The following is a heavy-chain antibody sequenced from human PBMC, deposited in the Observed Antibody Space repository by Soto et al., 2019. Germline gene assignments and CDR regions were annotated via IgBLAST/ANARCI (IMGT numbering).Heavy chain of an antibody. CDR1: GFTFSSYA. D-gene: IGHD4-17*01. CDR2: ISDDGNKK. V-gene: IGHV3-30-3*01. J-gene: IGHJ3*02. CDR3: ARDSSKTTRGAFDI. Sequence: QVQLVESGGGVVQPGRSLRLSCAASGFTFSSYAVHWVRQAPGKGLEWVSVISDDGNKKYYADSVKGRFTISRDRSKNTLYLQMNSLRAEDTAVYYCARDSSKTTRGAFDIWGQGTMVTVS.